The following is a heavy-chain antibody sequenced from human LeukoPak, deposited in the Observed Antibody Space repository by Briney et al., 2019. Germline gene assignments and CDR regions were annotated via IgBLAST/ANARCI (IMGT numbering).Heavy chain of an antibody. CDR1: GFSFDDYG. D-gene: IGHD3-10*01. CDR3: ARRRVTLVRGVDITSYYFDY. V-gene: IGHV3-20*04. CDR2: INWNGGST. Sequence: GGSLRLSCVTSGFSFDDYGMSWVRQAPGKGLEWVSGINWNGGSTGYADSVKGRFTISRDNAKNSLYLQMNSLRAEDTALYYCARRRVTLVRGVDITSYYFDYWGQGTLVTVSS. J-gene: IGHJ4*02.